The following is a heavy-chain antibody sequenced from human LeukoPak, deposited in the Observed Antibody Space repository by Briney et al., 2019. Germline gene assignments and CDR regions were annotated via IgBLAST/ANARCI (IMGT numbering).Heavy chain of an antibody. CDR2: IIPIFGTA. CDR1: GGTFSSYA. Sequence: ASVKVSCKASGGTFSSYAISWVRQAPGQGLDWMGGIIPIFGTANYAQKFQGRVTITADESTSTAYMELSSLRSEDTAVYYCARGHFLPRSSWYPDYWGQGTLVTVSS. D-gene: IGHD6-13*01. CDR3: ARGHFLPRSSWYPDY. V-gene: IGHV1-69*13. J-gene: IGHJ4*02.